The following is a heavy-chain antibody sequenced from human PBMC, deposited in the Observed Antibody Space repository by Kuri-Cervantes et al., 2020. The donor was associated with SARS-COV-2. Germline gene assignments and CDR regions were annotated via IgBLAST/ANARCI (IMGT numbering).Heavy chain of an antibody. D-gene: IGHD3-9*01. V-gene: IGHV3-21*01. CDR1: GFTFSSYG. CDR3: ARANEYYDILTGRNDAFDI. J-gene: IGHJ3*02. CDR2: ISSSGNYV. Sequence: GGSLRLSCAASGFTFSSYGMHWVRQAPGKGLEWVSSISSSGNYVYYADSVTGRFTISRGNSKNTLYLQMNSLRAEDTAVYYCARANEYYDILTGRNDAFDIWGQGTMVTVSS.